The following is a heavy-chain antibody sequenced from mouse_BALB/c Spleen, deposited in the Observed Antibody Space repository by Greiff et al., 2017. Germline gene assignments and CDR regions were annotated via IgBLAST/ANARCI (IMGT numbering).Heavy chain of an antibody. CDR2: ISSGSSTI. CDR3: ARSDRYDHYYAMDY. V-gene: IGHV5-17*02. Sequence: DVHLVESGGGLVQPGGSRKLSCAASGFTFSSFGMHWVRQAPEKGLEWVAYISSGSSTIYYADTVKGRFTISRDNPKNTLFLQMTSLRSEDTAMYYCARSDRYDHYYAMDYWGQGTSVTVSS. CDR1: GFTFSSFG. D-gene: IGHD2-14*01. J-gene: IGHJ4*01.